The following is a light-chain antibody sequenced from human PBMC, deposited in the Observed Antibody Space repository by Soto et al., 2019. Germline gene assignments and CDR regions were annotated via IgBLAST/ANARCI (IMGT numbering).Light chain of an antibody. CDR3: QHYGGSSYT. CDR1: QSVSSNY. V-gene: IGKV3-20*01. CDR2: GAS. Sequence: EIVLTQSPGTLSLSPGGRATLSCRASQSVSSNYLAWYQQKPGQAPRLLIYGASSRATGIPDRFGGSGSGTGFTLTISRLEPDDFAVYYCQHYGGSSYTSGQGTKLEIK. J-gene: IGKJ2*01.